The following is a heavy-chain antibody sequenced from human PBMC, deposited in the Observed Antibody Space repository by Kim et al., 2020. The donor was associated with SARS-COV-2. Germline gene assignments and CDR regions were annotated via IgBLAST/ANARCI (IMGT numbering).Heavy chain of an antibody. V-gene: IGHV4-39*01. Sequence: SETLSLTCTVSGGSLSSSSYYWGWIRQPPGKGLEWIGTAYYIGNTYYNPSLKSRVTISVDTSKNQFSLKLGSVTAADTAVYYCARHQWYSSGWYVAFYYYSMDVWGKGTTVTVSS. CDR2: AYYIGNT. CDR3: ARHQWYSSGWYVAFYYYSMDV. D-gene: IGHD6-19*01. CDR1: GGSLSSSSYY. J-gene: IGHJ6*03.